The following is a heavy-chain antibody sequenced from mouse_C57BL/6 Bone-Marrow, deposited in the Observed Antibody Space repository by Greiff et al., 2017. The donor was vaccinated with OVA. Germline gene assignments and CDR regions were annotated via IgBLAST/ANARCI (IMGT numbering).Heavy chain of an antibody. Sequence: VKLVESGAELARPGASVKLSCKASGYTFTSYGISWVKQRTGQGLEWIGEIYPRSGNTYYNEKFKGKATLTADKSSSTAYMELRSLTSEDSAVYFCARETVAWFAYWGQGTLVTVSA. CDR2: IYPRSGNT. J-gene: IGHJ3*01. V-gene: IGHV1-81*01. CDR1: GYTFTSYG. CDR3: ARETVAWFAY.